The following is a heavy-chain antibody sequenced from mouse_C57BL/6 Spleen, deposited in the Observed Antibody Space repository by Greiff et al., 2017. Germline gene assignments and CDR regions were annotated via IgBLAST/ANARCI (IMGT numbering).Heavy chain of an antibody. CDR2: INPNYGTT. J-gene: IGHJ2*01. Sequence: VHVKQSGPELVKPGASVKISCKASGYSFTDYNMNWVKQSNGKSLEWIGVINPNYGTTSYNQTFKGKATLTVDQSSSTAYMQINILTSEDSAVYYCVCGSSYGYYFDYWGQGTTLTVSS. D-gene: IGHD1-1*01. CDR1: GYSFTDYN. CDR3: VCGSSYGYYFDY. V-gene: IGHV1-39*01.